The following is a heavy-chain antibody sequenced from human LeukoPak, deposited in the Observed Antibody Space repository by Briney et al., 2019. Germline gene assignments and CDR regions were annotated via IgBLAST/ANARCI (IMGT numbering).Heavy chain of an antibody. CDR2: INPNSGGT. J-gene: IGHJ4*02. Sequence: GASVKVSCKASGYTFTSYDINWVRQATGQGLEWMGWINPNSGGTNYAQKFQGRVTMTRDTSISTAYMELSRLRSDDTAVYYCAREDSVGATSFDYWGQGTLVTVSS. CDR3: AREDSVGATSFDY. CDR1: GYTFTSYD. V-gene: IGHV1-2*02. D-gene: IGHD1-26*01.